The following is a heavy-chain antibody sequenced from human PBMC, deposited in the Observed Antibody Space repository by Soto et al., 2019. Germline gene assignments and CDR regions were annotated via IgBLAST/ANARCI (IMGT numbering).Heavy chain of an antibody. V-gene: IGHV1-8*01. CDR3: ARGTVVVVAARYYYGMDV. D-gene: IGHD2-15*01. Sequence: GASVKVSCKASGYTFTSYDINWVRQATGQGLEWMGWMNPNSGNTGYAQKFQGRVTMTRNTSISTAYMELSSLRSEDTAVYYCARGTVVVVAARYYYGMDVWGQGTTVTVSS. CDR1: GYTFTSYD. J-gene: IGHJ6*02. CDR2: MNPNSGNT.